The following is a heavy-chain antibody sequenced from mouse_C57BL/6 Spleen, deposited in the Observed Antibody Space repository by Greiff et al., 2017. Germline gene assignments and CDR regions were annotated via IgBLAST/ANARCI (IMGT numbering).Heavy chain of an antibody. CDR1: GYTFTSYW. CDR3: AREDYYGRGY. CDR2: IDPSDSYN. D-gene: IGHD1-1*01. J-gene: IGHJ2*01. Sequence: HVKQPGAELVKPGASVKLSCKASGYTFTSYWMQWVKQRPGQGLEWMGEIDPSDSYNNYNQKFKGKATLTVDTSSSTAYMQLSSLTSEDSAVYYCAREDYYGRGYWGQGTTLTVSS. V-gene: IGHV1-50*01.